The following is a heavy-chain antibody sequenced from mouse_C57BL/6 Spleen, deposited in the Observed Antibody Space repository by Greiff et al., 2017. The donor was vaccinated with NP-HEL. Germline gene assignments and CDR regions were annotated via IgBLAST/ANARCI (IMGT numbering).Heavy chain of an antibody. CDR1: GFTFSSYA. CDR3: ARETLYYSNPFAY. V-gene: IGHV5-4*01. J-gene: IGHJ3*01. CDR2: ISDGGSYT. Sequence: DVHLVESGGGLVKPGGSLKLSCAASGFTFSSYAMSWVRQTPEKRLEWVATISDGGSYTYYPDNVKGRFTISRDNAKNNLYLQMSQLKSEDTAMYYCARETLYYSNPFAYWGQGTLVTVSA. D-gene: IGHD2-5*01.